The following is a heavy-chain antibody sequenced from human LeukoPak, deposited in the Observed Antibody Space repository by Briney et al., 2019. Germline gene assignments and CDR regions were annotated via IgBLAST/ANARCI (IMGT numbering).Heavy chain of an antibody. Sequence: GASVKVSCKASGYTFTSYGISWVRQAPGQGLEWMGWISTYSGNTNYAQKFQGRVTMTRDTSTSTVYMELSSLRSEDTAVYYCARDPGRGVYYYGMDVWGQGTTVTVSS. CDR2: ISTYSGNT. J-gene: IGHJ6*02. CDR3: ARDPGRGVYYYGMDV. V-gene: IGHV1-18*01. CDR1: GYTFTSYG. D-gene: IGHD1-26*01.